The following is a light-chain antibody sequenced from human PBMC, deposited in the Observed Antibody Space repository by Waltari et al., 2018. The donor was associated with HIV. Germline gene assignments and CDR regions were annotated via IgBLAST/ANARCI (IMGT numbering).Light chain of an antibody. CDR3: CSYAGSPLYV. CDR2: DVS. CDR1: SSDVGGYNY. J-gene: IGLJ1*01. V-gene: IGLV2-11*01. Sequence: QSALTQPRSVSGSPGQSVTISCTGTSSDVGGYNYVSWYQQHPGKAPKLMIYDVSKRPSGFPDRFSGSKSGNTASLTISGLQAEDEADYYCCSYAGSPLYVFGTGTKVTVL.